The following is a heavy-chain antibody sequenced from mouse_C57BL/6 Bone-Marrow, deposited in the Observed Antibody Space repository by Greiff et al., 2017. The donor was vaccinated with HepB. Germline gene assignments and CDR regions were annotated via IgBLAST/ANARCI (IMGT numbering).Heavy chain of an antibody. D-gene: IGHD4-1*01. CDR2: IYPGNSGT. Sequence: EVQLQQSGTVLVRPGASVKMSCKASGYTFTSYWMHWVKQRPGQGLEWIGAIYPGNSGTSYNEKFKGKAKLTAVTSASTAYMKLSSLTNEDSAVFYCPRSDWEGDYWGQGTPLTVSS. CDR3: PRSDWEGDY. V-gene: IGHV1-5*01. CDR1: GYTFTSYW. J-gene: IGHJ2*01.